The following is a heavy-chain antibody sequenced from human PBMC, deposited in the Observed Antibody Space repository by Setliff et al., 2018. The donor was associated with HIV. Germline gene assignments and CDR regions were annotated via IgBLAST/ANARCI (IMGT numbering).Heavy chain of an antibody. Sequence: PSETLSLTCTVSGGSISSDDYYWGWIRQPPGKGLEWIGSIYYSGSTYYNPSLKSRVTISVDTSKNQFSLKLSSVTAADTAVYSCARVRWLVRYFDYWGQGTLVTVSS. CDR1: GGSISSDDYY. J-gene: IGHJ4*02. V-gene: IGHV4-39*01. CDR3: ARVRWLVRYFDY. D-gene: IGHD6-19*01. CDR2: IYYSGST.